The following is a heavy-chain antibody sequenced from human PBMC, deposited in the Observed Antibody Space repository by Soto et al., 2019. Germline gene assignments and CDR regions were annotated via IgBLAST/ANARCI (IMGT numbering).Heavy chain of an antibody. J-gene: IGHJ5*02. CDR1: GGSISSGGYS. V-gene: IGHV4-30-2*01. CDR2: IYHSGST. Sequence: LSLTCAVSGGSISSGGYSWSWIRQPPGKGLEWIGYIYHSGSTYYNPSLKSRVTISVDRSKNQFSLKLSSVTAADTAVYYCARRRVDWFDPWGQGTLVTVSS. D-gene: IGHD3-3*01. CDR3: ARRRVDWFDP.